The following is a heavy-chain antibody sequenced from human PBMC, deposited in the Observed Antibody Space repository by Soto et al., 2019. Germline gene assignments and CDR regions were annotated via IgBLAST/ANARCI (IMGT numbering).Heavy chain of an antibody. J-gene: IGHJ4*02. CDR3: ARVNIGYPYGYDF. D-gene: IGHD5-12*01. V-gene: IGHV2-5*04. CDR2: VYWHGSQ. CDR1: GFSLTSSVGG. Sequence: QITLKESGPTLVTPTQTLAMTCTVSGFSLTSSVGGVGWIRQLPGKALARLAVVYWHGSQRYSPSLKRRLTTSRDIAKNQVLLALADLDRVDTGTDFRARVNIGYPYGYDFCVRGTRVSVSS.